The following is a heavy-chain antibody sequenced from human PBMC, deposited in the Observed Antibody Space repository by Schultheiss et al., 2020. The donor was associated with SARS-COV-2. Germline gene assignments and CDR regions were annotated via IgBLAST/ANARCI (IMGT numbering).Heavy chain of an antibody. CDR3: AKRGGVTTGGAFDI. Sequence: ASVKVSCKASGYTFTSYGISWVRQAPGQGLEWMGWISAYNGNTNYAQKFQGRVTMTRDTSISTAYMELSRLRSDDTAVYYCAKRGGVTTGGAFDIWGQGTMVTVSS. J-gene: IGHJ3*02. CDR2: ISAYNGNT. V-gene: IGHV1-18*01. D-gene: IGHD4-17*01. CDR1: GYTFTSYG.